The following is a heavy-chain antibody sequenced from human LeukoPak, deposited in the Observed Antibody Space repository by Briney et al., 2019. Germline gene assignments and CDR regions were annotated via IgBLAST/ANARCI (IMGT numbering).Heavy chain of an antibody. V-gene: IGHV3-23*01. CDR2: ISGRGGST. CDR1: GFTFSSYA. D-gene: IGHD5-18*01. Sequence: PGGSLRLSCAASGFTFSSYAVSWVRQAPGVGLEWVSTISGRGGSTFYADSVKGRFTISRDNSKNTLYLQMNSLRADDTAVYYCANHGYSYEIWGQGTLVTVSS. CDR3: ANHGYSYEI. J-gene: IGHJ4*02.